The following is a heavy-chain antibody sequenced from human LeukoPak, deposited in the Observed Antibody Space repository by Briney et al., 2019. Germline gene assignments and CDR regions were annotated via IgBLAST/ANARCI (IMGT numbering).Heavy chain of an antibody. Sequence: PGGSLRLSCAASGFTVSSNYMSWVRQAPGKGLEWVSVIYSGGSTDYADSVKGRFTISRDNAKNTLYLQMNSLRAEDTAVYYCAREYSSSWYFDYWGQGTLVTVSS. CDR3: AREYSSSWYFDY. CDR1: GFTVSSNY. D-gene: IGHD6-13*01. J-gene: IGHJ4*02. V-gene: IGHV3-53*01. CDR2: IYSGGST.